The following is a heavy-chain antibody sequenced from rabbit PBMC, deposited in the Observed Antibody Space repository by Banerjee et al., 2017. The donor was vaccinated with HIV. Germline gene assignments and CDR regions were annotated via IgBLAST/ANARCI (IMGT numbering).Heavy chain of an antibody. V-gene: IGHV1S47*01. D-gene: IGHD7-1*01. Sequence: QEQLVESGGGLVQPEGSLTLTCKASGFDFSTNAMCWVRQAPGKGLEWIASIDTGDGSTYYASWAKGRFTISKTSSTTVTLQMTSLTAADTATYFCARDLAAVTGWNFGLWGPGTLVTVS. CDR2: IDTGDGST. CDR1: GFDFSTNA. J-gene: IGHJ4*01. CDR3: ARDLAAVTGWNFGL.